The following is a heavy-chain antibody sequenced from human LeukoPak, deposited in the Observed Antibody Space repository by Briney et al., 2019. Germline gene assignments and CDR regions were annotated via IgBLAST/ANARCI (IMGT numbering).Heavy chain of an antibody. CDR2: INNYNRNT. V-gene: IGHV1-18*01. Sequence: GASVKVSCKASGYSFTSHGINWVRQAPGQGLEWMGWINNYNRNTNYAQKFQGRVIVTTDTATHTAYMELGSLTSDDTAVYYCARDHKPDYETPRPRWDMDVWGQGTTVIVSS. CDR3: ARDHKPDYETPRPRWDMDV. CDR1: GYSFTSHG. D-gene: IGHD4-17*01. J-gene: IGHJ6*02.